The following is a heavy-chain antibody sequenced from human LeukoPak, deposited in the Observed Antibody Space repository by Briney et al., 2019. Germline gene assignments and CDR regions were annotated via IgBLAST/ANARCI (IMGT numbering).Heavy chain of an antibody. D-gene: IGHD5-18*01. J-gene: IGHJ4*02. CDR2: IYPSDSDT. CDR1: GYTFTNYW. V-gene: IGHV5-51*01. Sequence: GESLKFSCKGSGYTFTNYWIGWVRQMPGKGLEWMGSIYPSDSDTKYSPSFQGQVTISADKSITTAYLQWSSLKASDSAMYYCARLIPGYSLFDYWGQGTLVTVSS. CDR3: ARLIPGYSLFDY.